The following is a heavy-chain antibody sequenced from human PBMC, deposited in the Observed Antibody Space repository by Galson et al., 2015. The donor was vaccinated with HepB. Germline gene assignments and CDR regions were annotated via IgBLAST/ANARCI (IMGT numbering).Heavy chain of an antibody. CDR1: GYTFTNYD. CDR2: MNSNSGNT. V-gene: IGHV1-8*01. CDR3: ARDLGHSSASSF. D-gene: IGHD3-22*01. Sequence: SVKVSCKASGYTFTNYDINWMRQATGQGLEWVGWMNSNSGNTGYAQKFQGRVTLTRNTSTNTAYMELSSLRSEDTAIYYCARDLGHSSASSFWGQGTLVSVSS. J-gene: IGHJ4*02.